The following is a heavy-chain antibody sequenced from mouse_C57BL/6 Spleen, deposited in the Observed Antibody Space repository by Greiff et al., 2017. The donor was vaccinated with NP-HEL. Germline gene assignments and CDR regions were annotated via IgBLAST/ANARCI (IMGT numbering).Heavy chain of an antibody. D-gene: IGHD3-2*02. V-gene: IGHV1-42*01. J-gene: IGHJ2*01. CDR1: GYSFTGYY. Sequence: EVQLQQSGPELVKPGASVKISCKASGYSFTGYYMNWVKQSPEKSLEWIGEINPSTGGTTYNQKFKAKATLTVDKSSSTAYMQLKSLTSEDSAVYYCARRQLRWYYFDYWGQGTTLTVAS. CDR2: INPSTGGT. CDR3: ARRQLRWYYFDY.